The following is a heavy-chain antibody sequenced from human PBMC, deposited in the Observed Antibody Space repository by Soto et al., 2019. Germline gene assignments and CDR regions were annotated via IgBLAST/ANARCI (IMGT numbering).Heavy chain of an antibody. D-gene: IGHD1-1*01. J-gene: IGHJ4*02. CDR1: GASVSDKTYY. Sequence: ETLSLTCSVSGASVSDKTYYWSWILQPPGKRLEWIGYVYYSGTTNYNPSLKSRVTISVDLSKNRLSLRLSSVTTTDTALYYCARDIERIRGPHHNSVGPGHWGQGTLVTVSS. CDR2: VYYSGTT. CDR3: ARDIERIRGPHHNSVGPGH. V-gene: IGHV4-61*01.